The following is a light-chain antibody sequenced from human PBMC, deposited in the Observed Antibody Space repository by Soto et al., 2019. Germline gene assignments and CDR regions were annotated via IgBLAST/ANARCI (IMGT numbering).Light chain of an antibody. Sequence: QSVLTQPASVSGSPGQSITISCTGTSSDVGSDNLVSWYQQHPGKAPKFIIYEVSQRPAGVSYRFSGSKSGNTAYLTISGLQAEDEADYYCCSYAGSINYVFGSGTKLTVL. CDR3: CSYAGSINYV. J-gene: IGLJ1*01. CDR1: SSDVGSDNL. V-gene: IGLV2-23*02. CDR2: EVS.